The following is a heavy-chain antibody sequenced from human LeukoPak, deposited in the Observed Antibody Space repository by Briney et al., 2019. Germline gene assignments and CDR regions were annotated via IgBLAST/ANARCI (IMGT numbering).Heavy chain of an antibody. J-gene: IGHJ4*02. CDR2: IYYSGST. V-gene: IGHV4-39*07. Sequence: SETLSLTCTVSGGSISSSSYYWGWIRQPPGKGLEWIGSIYYSGSTYYNPSLKSRVTISVDTSKNQFSLKLSSVTAADTAVYYCARVLGQWLALDYWGQGTLVTVSS. CDR1: GGSISSSSYY. CDR3: ARVLGQWLALDY. D-gene: IGHD6-19*01.